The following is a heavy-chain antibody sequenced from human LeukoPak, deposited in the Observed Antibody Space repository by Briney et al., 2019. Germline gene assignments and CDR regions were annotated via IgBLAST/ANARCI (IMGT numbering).Heavy chain of an antibody. V-gene: IGHV1-2*02. Sequence: GASVKVSCKASGYTFTCYYIHWVRQAPGQGLEWMGWINPQNSGTNYAQKFQDRVTMTRDTAIRTDYMELNRLRSDDKAVFYCARGGPLEWAPDAFDLWGQGTMVTVSS. CDR1: GYTFTCYY. D-gene: IGHD1-1*01. CDR2: INPQNSGT. CDR3: ARGGPLEWAPDAFDL. J-gene: IGHJ3*01.